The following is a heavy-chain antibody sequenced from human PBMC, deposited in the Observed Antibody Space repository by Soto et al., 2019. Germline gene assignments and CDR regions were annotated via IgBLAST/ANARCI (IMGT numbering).Heavy chain of an antibody. Sequence: GGSLRLSCASSGFTFSDYPMHWVRQAPGKGLEWVAVISYDGRVKYYVDSVKGRFTISRDDSKNTLYLQMNSLRVDDTAVYYCARHLSVRGVFDFWGQGTQVTVSS. D-gene: IGHD3-10*01. V-gene: IGHV3-30*04. CDR3: ARHLSVRGVFDF. CDR1: GFTFSDYP. CDR2: ISYDGRVK. J-gene: IGHJ4*02.